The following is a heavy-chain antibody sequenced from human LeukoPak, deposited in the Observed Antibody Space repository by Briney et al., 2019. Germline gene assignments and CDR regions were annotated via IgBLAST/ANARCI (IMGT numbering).Heavy chain of an antibody. D-gene: IGHD6-13*01. CDR1: GDSISSFY. CDR3: ARDGVGSSWWARALDY. V-gene: IGHV4-4*07. CDR2: IYTSGST. J-gene: IGHJ4*02. Sequence: SETLSLTCTVSGDSISSFYWTWIRQPAGKGLEWIGRIYTSGSTNYNPSLKSRVTMSVDTSKNQFSLKLSSVTAADTAVYYCARDGVGSSWWARALDYWGQGTLVTVSS.